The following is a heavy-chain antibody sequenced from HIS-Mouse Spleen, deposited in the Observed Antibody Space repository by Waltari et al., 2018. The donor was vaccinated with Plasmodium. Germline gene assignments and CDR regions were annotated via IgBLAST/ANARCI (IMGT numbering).Heavy chain of an antibody. D-gene: IGHD6-6*01. V-gene: IGHV2-70*15. CDR2: IDWDDDK. J-gene: IGHJ4*02. CDR1: AFSPSTSGMC. Sequence: QVTLRESGPALVHPTQTLTLTCTFSAFSPSTSGMCVSWIRQPPGKALEWLARIDWDDDKYYRTSLKTRLTISKDTSKNQVVLTMTNMDPVDTATYYCARHKKRGQLVRGYFDYWGQGTLVTVSS. CDR3: ARHKKRGQLVRGYFDY.